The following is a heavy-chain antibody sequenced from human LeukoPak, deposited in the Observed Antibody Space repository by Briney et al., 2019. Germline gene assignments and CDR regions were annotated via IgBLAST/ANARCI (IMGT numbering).Heavy chain of an antibody. V-gene: IGHV1-46*01. J-gene: IGHJ4*02. CDR2: INPSGGST. D-gene: IGHD6-13*01. CDR3: ARGGRGSSWPFDY. CDR1: GYTFTSYD. Sequence: ASVTVSCKASGYTFTSYDINWVRQAPGQGLEWMGIINPSGGSTTYAQNFQGRVTMTRDTSTSTVYMEVSSLRSEDTAVYYCARGGRGSSWPFDYWGQGTLVTVSS.